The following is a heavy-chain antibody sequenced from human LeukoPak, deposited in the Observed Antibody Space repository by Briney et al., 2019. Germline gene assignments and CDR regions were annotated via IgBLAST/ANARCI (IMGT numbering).Heavy chain of an antibody. CDR1: GFTFSSYS. V-gene: IGHV3-21*04. CDR3: ARDRGLVRESMGYYLDV. J-gene: IGHJ6*03. D-gene: IGHD3-10*01. Sequence: GGSLRLSCAASGFTFSSYSMNWVRQAPGKGLEWVSSISSSSSYIYYADSVKGRFTISRDNAKNSLYLQMNSLRAEDTAVYYCARDRGLVRESMGYYLDVWGKGTTVTISS. CDR2: ISSSSSYI.